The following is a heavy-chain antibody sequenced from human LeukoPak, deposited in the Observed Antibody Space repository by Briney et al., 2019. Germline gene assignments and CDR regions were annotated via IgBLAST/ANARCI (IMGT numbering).Heavy chain of an antibody. D-gene: IGHD3-22*01. Sequence: TGGSLRLSCAASGFTFSSYAMSWVRQAPGKGLVWVSRINSDGSSTSYADSVKGRFTISRDNAKNTLYLQMNSLRAEDTAVYYCASDTYYYDSSGYYRDAFDVWGQGTMVTVSS. J-gene: IGHJ3*01. CDR1: GFTFSSYA. CDR2: INSDGSST. V-gene: IGHV3-74*01. CDR3: ASDTYYYDSSGYYRDAFDV.